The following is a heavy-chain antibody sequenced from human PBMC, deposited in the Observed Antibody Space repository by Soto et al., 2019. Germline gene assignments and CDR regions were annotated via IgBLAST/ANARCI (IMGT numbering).Heavy chain of an antibody. CDR3: GRVVEAATRHTDPES. J-gene: IGHJ4*02. CDR2: VYHNGCA. CDR1: WVPIHDRHSF. V-gene: IGHV4-39*01. D-gene: IGHD2-15*01. Sequence: SETLPLTGTVSWVPIHDRHSFCACIRQPPGQGVEFIASVYHNGCAHYNSSLKSRLTISVDTAHNQVSLKMMYLTAADTAVYYCGRVVEAATRHTDPESRGQGIPVTVSS.